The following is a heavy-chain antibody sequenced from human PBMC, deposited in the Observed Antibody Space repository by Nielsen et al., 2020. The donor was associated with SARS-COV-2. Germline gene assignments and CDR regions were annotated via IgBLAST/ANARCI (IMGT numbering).Heavy chain of an antibody. V-gene: IGHV3-74*01. CDR3: AREVAAVPAAMPYYYYGMDV. CDR1: GFTFSSYW. Sequence: GGSLRLSCAASGFTFSSYWMHWVRQAPGKGLVWVSRINSDGSSTSYADSVKGRFTISRDNSKNTLYLQMNSLRAEDTAVYYCAREVAAVPAAMPYYYYGMDVWGQGTTVTVSS. D-gene: IGHD2-2*01. CDR2: INSDGSST. J-gene: IGHJ6*02.